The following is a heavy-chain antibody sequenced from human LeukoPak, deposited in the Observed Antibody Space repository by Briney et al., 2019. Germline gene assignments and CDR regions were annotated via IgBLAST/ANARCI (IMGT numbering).Heavy chain of an antibody. J-gene: IGHJ4*02. Sequence: PGGSLRLSCAASGFTFSSYGMHWVRQAPGKGLEWVAFIRYDGSNKYYADSVKGRFTISRDNSKNTLYLQMNSLRAEDTAVYYCAKDSSLGYYGSGSYYGFDYWGQGTLVTVSS. V-gene: IGHV3-30*02. D-gene: IGHD3-10*01. CDR2: IRYDGSNK. CDR1: GFTFSSYG. CDR3: AKDSSLGYYGSGSYYGFDY.